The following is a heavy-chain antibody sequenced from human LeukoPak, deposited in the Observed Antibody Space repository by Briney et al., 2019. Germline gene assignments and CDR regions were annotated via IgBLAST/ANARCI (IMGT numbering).Heavy chain of an antibody. D-gene: IGHD3-10*02. Sequence: GGSLRLSCAASGFTFSSYEMNWVRQAPGKGLEWVSYISSSGSTIYYADSVKGRFTISRDNAKNSLYLQMNSLRAEDTAVYYCAMSGAGYPNWFDPWGQGTLVTVSS. CDR3: AMSGAGYPNWFDP. CDR1: GFTFSSYE. CDR2: ISSSGSTI. V-gene: IGHV3-48*03. J-gene: IGHJ5*02.